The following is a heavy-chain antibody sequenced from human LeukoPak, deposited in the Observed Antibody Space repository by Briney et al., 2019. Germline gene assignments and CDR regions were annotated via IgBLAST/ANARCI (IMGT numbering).Heavy chain of an antibody. CDR2: IYPGDSDT. CDR3: ARTPIAAAGYFDY. CDR1: GYSFTSYW. J-gene: IGHJ4*02. D-gene: IGHD6-13*01. Sequence: GESLKISCKGSGYSFTSYWIGWVRPMPGKGLEWMGIIYPGDSDTRYSPSFQGQVTISADKSISTAYLQWSSLKASDTAMYYCARTPIAAAGYFDYWGQGTLVTVSS. V-gene: IGHV5-51*01.